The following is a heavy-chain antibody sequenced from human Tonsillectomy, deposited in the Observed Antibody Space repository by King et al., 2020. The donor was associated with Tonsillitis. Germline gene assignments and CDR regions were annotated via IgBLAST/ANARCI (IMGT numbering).Heavy chain of an antibody. CDR3: AKDREDSSGWYKGL. V-gene: IGHV3-23*04. CDR2: ISGSGGNT. CDR1: GFTFSSHA. Sequence: VQLVESGGGLVQPGGSLRLSCAASGFTFSSHAMSWVRQAPGKGLEWVSGISGSGGNTYYADSVKGRFTIYRDNSKNTLYLQMNSLRAEDTAVYYCAKDREDSSGWYKGLWGRGTLVIVSS. J-gene: IGHJ2*01. D-gene: IGHD6-19*01.